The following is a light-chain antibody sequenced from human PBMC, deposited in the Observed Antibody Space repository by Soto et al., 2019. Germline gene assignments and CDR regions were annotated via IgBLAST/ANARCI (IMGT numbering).Light chain of an antibody. V-gene: IGKV3-20*01. J-gene: IGKJ1*01. Sequence: ELVLTQSPGTLSLSPGERATLSCRASQSVSSSYLAWYQQKPGEAPRLLVYGASRRATGTPDRFSGSGSGTDFTLTISRLEPEDFAVYYCQQYGSSPVTFGQGTKVDNK. CDR1: QSVSSSY. CDR2: GAS. CDR3: QQYGSSPVT.